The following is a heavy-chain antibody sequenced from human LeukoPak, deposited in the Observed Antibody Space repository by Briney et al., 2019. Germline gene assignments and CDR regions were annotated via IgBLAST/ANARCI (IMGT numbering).Heavy chain of an antibody. CDR1: GFIFNNYA. V-gene: IGHV3-9*01. CDR2: ISWNSGSI. CDR3: AKDNRRHYTSGPNPDSLH. Sequence: GGSLRLSCAGSGFIFNNYAMHGVRQPPGKGLEWVSGISWNSGSIDYADSVKGRFTISRDNAKNSLYLQMNSLRVEDTAFYYCAKDNRRHYTSGPNPDSLHWGQGALVTVSS. J-gene: IGHJ4*02. D-gene: IGHD6-19*01.